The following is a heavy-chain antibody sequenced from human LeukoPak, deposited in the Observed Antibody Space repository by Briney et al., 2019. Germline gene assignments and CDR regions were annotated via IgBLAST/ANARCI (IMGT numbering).Heavy chain of an antibody. D-gene: IGHD6-19*01. CDR3: ARGGAVAGTGRCWFDP. CDR1: GYTFTSYD. CDR2: MNPNSGNT. Sequence: ASVKVSCKASGYTFTSYDINWVRQATGQGLEWMGWMNPNSGNTGYTQKFQGRVTMTRNTSISTAYMELSSLRSEDTAVYYCARGGAVAGTGRCWFDPWGQGTLVTVSS. J-gene: IGHJ5*02. V-gene: IGHV1-8*02.